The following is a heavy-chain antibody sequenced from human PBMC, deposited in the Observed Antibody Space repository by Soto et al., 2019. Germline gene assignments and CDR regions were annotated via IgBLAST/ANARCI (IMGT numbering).Heavy chain of an antibody. V-gene: IGHV1-46*03. D-gene: IGHD2-15*01. CDR1: GYTFTSYY. Sequence: QVQLVQSGAEVKKPGASVKVSCKASGYTFTSYYMHWVRQAPGQGLEWMGIINPSGGSTSYAQKFQGRVTMIRDTSTSTVYMELSSLRCEGTAVYYCARGGGPYCSGGSCPKNLYYYYMDVWGKGTTVTVSS. J-gene: IGHJ6*03. CDR2: INPSGGST. CDR3: ARGGGPYCSGGSCPKNLYYYYMDV.